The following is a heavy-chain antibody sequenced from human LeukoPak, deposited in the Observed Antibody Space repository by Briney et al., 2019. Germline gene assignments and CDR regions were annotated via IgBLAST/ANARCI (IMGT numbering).Heavy chain of an antibody. CDR2: ISSSSSTI. V-gene: IGHV3-48*01. Sequence: GGSLRLSCAASGFTFSSYSMNWVRQAPGKGLEWVSYISSSSSTIYYADSVKGRFTISRDNAKNSLYLQMNSLRAEDTAVHYCARRGITMVRGVIVRGDFDYWGQGTLVTVSS. CDR1: GFTFSSYS. J-gene: IGHJ4*02. D-gene: IGHD3-10*01. CDR3: ARRGITMVRGVIVRGDFDY.